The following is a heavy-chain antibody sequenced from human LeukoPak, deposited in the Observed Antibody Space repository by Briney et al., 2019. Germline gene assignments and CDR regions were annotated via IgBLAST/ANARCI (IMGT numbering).Heavy chain of an antibody. CDR2: IYDSGST. CDR3: ARARYSSGWYIYY. CDR1: GGSISNYY. V-gene: IGHV4-59*01. D-gene: IGHD6-19*01. Sequence: SETLSLTCTVSGGSISNYYWSWIRQPPGKGLEWIGYIYDSGSTNYNPSLKSRVTISVDTSKNQFSLKLSSVTAADTAVYYCARARYSSGWYIYYWGQGTLVTVSS. J-gene: IGHJ4*02.